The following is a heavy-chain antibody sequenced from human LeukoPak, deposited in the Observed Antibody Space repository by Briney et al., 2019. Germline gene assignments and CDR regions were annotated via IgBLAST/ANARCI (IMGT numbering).Heavy chain of an antibody. D-gene: IGHD3-22*01. Sequence: GSLRLSCVASGFIFSSYDMDWVRQAPGKGLEWIGEINHSGSTNYNPSLKSRVTISVDTSKNQFSLKLSSVTAADTAVYYCARSPYYYDSSGYYPFDYWGQGTLVTVSS. CDR3: ARSPYYYDSSGYYPFDY. J-gene: IGHJ4*02. CDR1: GFIFSSYD. CDR2: INHSGST. V-gene: IGHV4-34*01.